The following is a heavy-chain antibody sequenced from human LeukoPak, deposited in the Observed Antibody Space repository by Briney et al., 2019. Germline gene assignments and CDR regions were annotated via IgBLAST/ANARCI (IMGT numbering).Heavy chain of an antibody. J-gene: IGHJ4*02. D-gene: IGHD3-10*01. CDR3: ARGPGGSGSYYRGYHFDY. CDR2: IYCSGST. V-gene: IGHV4-39*01. CDR1: GGSISSGRYY. Sequence: SETLSLTCTVSGGSISSGRYYWAWIRQPPGKGLEWIGSIYCSGSTYYNPSLKSRVTISVDTSKNQFSLKLSSVTAADTAVYYCARGPGGSGSYYRGYHFDYWGQGTLVTVSS.